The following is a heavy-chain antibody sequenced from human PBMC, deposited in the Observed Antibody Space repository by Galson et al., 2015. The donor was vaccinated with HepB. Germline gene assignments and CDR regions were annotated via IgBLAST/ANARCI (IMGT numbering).Heavy chain of an antibody. V-gene: IGHV1-8*01. CDR1: GYTFTSYD. CDR2: MNPNSGNT. Sequence: SVKVSCKASGYTFTSYDINWVRQATGQGLEWMGWMNPNSGNTGYAQKFQGRVTMTRNTSISTAYMELSSLRSEDTAVYYCARGGSHDYGDYDYYYMDVWGKGTTVTVSS. D-gene: IGHD4-17*01. J-gene: IGHJ6*03. CDR3: ARGGSHDYGDYDYYYMDV.